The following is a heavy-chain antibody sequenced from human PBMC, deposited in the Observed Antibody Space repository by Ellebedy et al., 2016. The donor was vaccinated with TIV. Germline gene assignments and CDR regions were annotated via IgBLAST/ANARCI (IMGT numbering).Heavy chain of an antibody. CDR3: ARDVLDSSGYPKWHFDY. V-gene: IGHV1-69*13. CDR1: GGTLRSYA. D-gene: IGHD3-22*01. J-gene: IGHJ4*02. Sequence: AASVKVSCKTSGGTLRSYAISWVRQAPGQGLEWIGGIIPIFGTANYAQKFQGRVAITADESTSTAYMDLSSLRSDDTAVDYCARDVLDSSGYPKWHFDYWGQGTLVTVSS. CDR2: IIPIFGTA.